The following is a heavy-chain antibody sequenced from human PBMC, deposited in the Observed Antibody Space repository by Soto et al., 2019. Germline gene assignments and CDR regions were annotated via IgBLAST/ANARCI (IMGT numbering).Heavy chain of an antibody. CDR1: GFTCSSYA. CDR2: ISGSGGST. D-gene: IGHD3-22*01. CDR3: AKGSVMTFDYYDSSGYPDYFDY. J-gene: IGHJ4*02. V-gene: IGHV3-23*01. Sequence: PGGSLRLSCAASGFTCSSYAMSWVRQAPGKGLEWVSAISGSGGSTYYADSVKGRFTISRDNSKNTLYLQMNSLRAEDTAVYYCAKGSVMTFDYYDSSGYPDYFDYWGQGTLVTVSS.